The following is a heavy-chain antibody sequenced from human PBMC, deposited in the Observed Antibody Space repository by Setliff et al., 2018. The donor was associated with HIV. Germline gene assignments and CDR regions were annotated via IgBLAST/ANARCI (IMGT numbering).Heavy chain of an antibody. V-gene: IGHV3-7*03. J-gene: IGHJ4*02. CDR1: RFTFSSYW. Sequence: GGSLRLSCAASRFTFSSYWMSWVRQAPGKGLEWVANINQDGSEKYYVDSVKGRFTISRDNAKNSLYLQMNSLRAEDTAVYYCAKDRGRYYYDSSGHYGGHYFDYWGQGTLVTVSS. CDR3: AKDRGRYYYDSSGHYGGHYFDY. D-gene: IGHD3-22*01. CDR2: INQDGSEK.